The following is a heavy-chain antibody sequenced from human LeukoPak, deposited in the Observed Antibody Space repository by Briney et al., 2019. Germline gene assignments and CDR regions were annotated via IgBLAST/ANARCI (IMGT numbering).Heavy chain of an antibody. Sequence: SETLSLTCAVFGGSFSGYYWNWIRQPPGKGLEWIGEINHSGSTNYNPSLKSRVTISVDTSKNQFSLELSSVTASDTAMYYCARRGTGWYSFQLWGQGTLVTVSS. CDR2: INHSGST. V-gene: IGHV4-34*01. D-gene: IGHD6-19*01. CDR3: ARRGTGWYSFQL. J-gene: IGHJ1*01. CDR1: GGSFSGYY.